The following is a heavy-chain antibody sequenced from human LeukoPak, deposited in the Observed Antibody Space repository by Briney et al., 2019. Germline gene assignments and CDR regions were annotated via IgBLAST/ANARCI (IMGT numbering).Heavy chain of an antibody. Sequence: ASVKVSCKASGGTFSSYAISWVRQAPGQGLEWMGGIIPIFGTANYAQKFQGRVTITRNTSISTAYMELSSLRSEDTAVYYCARVATAWYYYYYYMDVWGKGTTVTVSS. CDR1: GGTFSSYA. V-gene: IGHV1-69*05. CDR3: ARVATAWYYYYYYMDV. J-gene: IGHJ6*03. CDR2: IIPIFGTA.